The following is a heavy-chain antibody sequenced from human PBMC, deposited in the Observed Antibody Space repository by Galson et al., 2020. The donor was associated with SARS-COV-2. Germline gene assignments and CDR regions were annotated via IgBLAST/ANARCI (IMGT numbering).Heavy chain of an antibody. Sequence: ASVKVSCKASGYTFTSYAMHWVRQAPGQRLEWMGWINAGNGNTKYSQKFQGRVTITRDTSASTAYMELSSLRSEDTAVYYCARDANGYSGYGLPLNDYWGQGTLVTVSS. CDR2: INAGNGNT. CDR1: GYTFTSYA. J-gene: IGHJ4*02. D-gene: IGHD5-12*01. V-gene: IGHV1-3*01. CDR3: ARDANGYSGYGLPLNDY.